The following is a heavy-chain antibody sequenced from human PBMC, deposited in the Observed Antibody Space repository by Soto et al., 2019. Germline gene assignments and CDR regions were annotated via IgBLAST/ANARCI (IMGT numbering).Heavy chain of an antibody. CDR2: IYYSGST. D-gene: IGHD6-19*01. J-gene: IGHJ5*02. Sequence: PSETLSLTCTVSGASISSGGYYWSWIRQHPGKGLEWIGYIYYSGSTYYNPSLKSRVSISVDTSKNQFSLNLSSVTAADSAVYYCARDRGLGSGWYGWFDPWGQGTLVTVSS. CDR1: GASISSGGYY. CDR3: ARDRGLGSGWYGWFDP. V-gene: IGHV4-31*03.